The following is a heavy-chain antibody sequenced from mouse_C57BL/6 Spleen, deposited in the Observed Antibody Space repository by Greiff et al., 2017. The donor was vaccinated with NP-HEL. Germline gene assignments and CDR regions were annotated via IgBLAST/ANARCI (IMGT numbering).Heavy chain of an antibody. V-gene: IGHV1-72*01. CDR1: GYTFTSYW. Sequence: QVQLQQPGAELVKPGASVKLSCKASGYTFTSYWMHWVKQRPGQGLEWIGRIDPNSGGTKYNEKFKRKATLTVDKPSSTAYMQLSSLTSEDSAVYYCARGDCGSSYDFAYWGQGTLVTVSA. J-gene: IGHJ3*01. D-gene: IGHD1-1*01. CDR2: IDPNSGGT. CDR3: ARGDCGSSYDFAY.